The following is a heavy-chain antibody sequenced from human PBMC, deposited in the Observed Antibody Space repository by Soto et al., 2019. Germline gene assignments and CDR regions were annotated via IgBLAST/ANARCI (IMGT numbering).Heavy chain of an antibody. CDR1: GFTFSSHW. V-gene: IGHV3-7*04. Sequence: GGSLRLSCTASGFTFSSHWMSWVRQAPGKGLEWVAHINQDGSEKYYVDSVKGRFTISRDNAKNSLYLQMNSLRAEDTAVYYCARDHPTPGLYFDYWGQGTLVTVS. CDR2: INQDGSEK. D-gene: IGHD2-8*02. J-gene: IGHJ4*02. CDR3: ARDHPTPGLYFDY.